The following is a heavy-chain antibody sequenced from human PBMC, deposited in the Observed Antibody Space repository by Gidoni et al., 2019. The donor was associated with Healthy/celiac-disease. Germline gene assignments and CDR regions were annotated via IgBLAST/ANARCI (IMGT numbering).Heavy chain of an antibody. V-gene: IGHV3-33*01. D-gene: IGHD3-3*01. J-gene: IGHJ6*03. CDR1: GFTFSSYG. CDR2: IWYDGSNK. Sequence: QVQLVESGGGVVQPGRSLRLSCAASGFTFSSYGMHWVRQATGKGLEWVAVIWYDGSNKYYADSVKGRFTISRDNSKNTRYLQMNSLRAEDTAVYYCARGGITIFGVVKIYYYYYMDVWGKGTTVTVSS. CDR3: ARGGITIFGVVKIYYYYYMDV.